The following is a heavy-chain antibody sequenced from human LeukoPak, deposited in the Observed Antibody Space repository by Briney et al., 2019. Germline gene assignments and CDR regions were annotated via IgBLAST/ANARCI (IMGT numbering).Heavy chain of an antibody. D-gene: IGHD1-26*01. CDR2: INPDSGGT. J-gene: IGHJ4*02. Sequence: ASVKVSCKASGYTFADYYIHWVRQAPGQGLEWMGWINPDSGGTIYAQKFQGRVTMTRDTSISTAYMELSSLTSDDTAVYSCARGLFSGSSPADYWGQGTLVTVPS. CDR3: ARGLFSGSSPADY. CDR1: GYTFADYY. V-gene: IGHV1-2*02.